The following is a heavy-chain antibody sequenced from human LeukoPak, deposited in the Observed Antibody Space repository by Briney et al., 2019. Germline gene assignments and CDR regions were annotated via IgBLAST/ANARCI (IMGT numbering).Heavy chain of an antibody. CDR1: GFTFSSYA. Sequence: GGSLRLSCAASGFTFSSYAMSWVRQAPGKGLEWVSAISGSGGSTYYADSVKGRFTISRDNSKNTLYLQMNSLRAEDTAVYYCAKDDRYCSTSCSLGAFDIWGQGTMVTVSS. CDR3: AKDDRYCSTSCSLGAFDI. J-gene: IGHJ3*02. D-gene: IGHD2-2*01. V-gene: IGHV3-23*01. CDR2: ISGSGGST.